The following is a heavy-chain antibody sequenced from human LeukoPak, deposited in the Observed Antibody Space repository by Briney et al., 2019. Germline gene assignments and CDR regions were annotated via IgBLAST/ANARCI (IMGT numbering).Heavy chain of an antibody. CDR2: ISGSGGST. J-gene: IGHJ4*02. CDR1: GFTFSSYA. CDR3: ASQYSSGWYLIDY. D-gene: IGHD6-19*01. V-gene: IGHV3-23*01. Sequence: PGGSLRLSCAASGFTFSSYAMSWVRQAPGKGLEWVSAISGSGGSTYYADSVKGRFTISRDNSKNTLYLQMNSLRAEDTAVYYCASQYSSGWYLIDYWGQGTLVTVSS.